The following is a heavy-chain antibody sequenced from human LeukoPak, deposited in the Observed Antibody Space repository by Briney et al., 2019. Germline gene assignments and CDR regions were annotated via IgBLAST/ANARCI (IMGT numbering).Heavy chain of an antibody. V-gene: IGHV3-48*01. CDR2: IDSSSSTI. Sequence: GGSLRLSCAASGFTLSSYSMNWVRQAPGKGLEWVSYIDSSSSTIYYADSVKGRFTISRDNAKNSLYLQMNSLRAEDTAMYYCASPFDYWGQGTLVTVSS. CDR3: ASPFDY. J-gene: IGHJ4*02. CDR1: GFTLSSYS.